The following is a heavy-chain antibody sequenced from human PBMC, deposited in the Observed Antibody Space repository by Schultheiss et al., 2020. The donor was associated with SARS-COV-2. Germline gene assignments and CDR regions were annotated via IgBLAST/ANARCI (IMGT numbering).Heavy chain of an antibody. J-gene: IGHJ3*02. V-gene: IGHV3-30-3*01. D-gene: IGHD2-2*01. Sequence: GGSLRLSCAASGFTFSSYAMHWVRQAPGKGLEWVAVISYDGSNKYYADSVKGRFTISRDNSKNTLYLQMNSLRAEDTAVYYCATVVVPAYDAFDIWGQGTMVTVSS. CDR1: GFTFSSYA. CDR3: ATVVVPAYDAFDI. CDR2: ISYDGSNK.